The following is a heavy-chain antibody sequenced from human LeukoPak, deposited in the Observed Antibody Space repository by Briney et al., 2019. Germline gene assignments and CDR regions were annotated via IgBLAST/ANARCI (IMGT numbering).Heavy chain of an antibody. CDR3: ANGPPSGSIDN. J-gene: IGHJ4*02. CDR1: GYTFTSYD. D-gene: IGHD1-26*01. V-gene: IGHV1-8*01. CDR2: MSPDSGKT. Sequence: ASVKVSCKASGYTFTSYDINWVRQATGQGLEWMGWMSPDSGKTGYAQKFQGRVTMTRDTSISTAYMELSSLTSEDTAVYYCANGPPSGSIDNWGQGTRVTVSS.